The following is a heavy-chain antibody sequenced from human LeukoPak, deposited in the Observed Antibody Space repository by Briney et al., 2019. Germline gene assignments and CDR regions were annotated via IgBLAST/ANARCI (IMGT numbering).Heavy chain of an antibody. CDR3: AKDRGIVVVPTLFDY. CDR2: ISGSGGTT. J-gene: IGHJ4*02. D-gene: IGHD2-2*01. Sequence: PGGSLRPSCAASGFTFSGSTMSWVRQAPGKGLEWVSGISGSGGTTRHADSVKGRFTISRDNSKNTLYLQMNSLRAEDTAVYYCAKDRGIVVVPTLFDYWGQGTLVTVSS. CDR1: GFTFSGST. V-gene: IGHV3-23*01.